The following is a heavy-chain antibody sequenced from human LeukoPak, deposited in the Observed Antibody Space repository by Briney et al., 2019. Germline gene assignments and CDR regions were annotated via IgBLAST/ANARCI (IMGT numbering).Heavy chain of an antibody. V-gene: IGHV3-15*01. CDR2: IKSKTDGGTT. CDR1: GGSFSGYY. D-gene: IGHD4-17*01. Sequence: ETLSLTCAVYGGSFSGYYWSWVRQAPGKGLEWVGRIKSKTDGGTTDYAAPVKGRFTISRDDSKNTLYLQMNSLKTEDTAVYYCTTGSGDYDWGQGTLVTVSS. J-gene: IGHJ4*02. CDR3: TTGSGDYD.